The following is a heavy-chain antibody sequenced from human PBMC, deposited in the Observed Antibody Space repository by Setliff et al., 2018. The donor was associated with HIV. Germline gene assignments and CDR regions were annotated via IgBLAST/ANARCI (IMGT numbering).Heavy chain of an antibody. CDR3: ARGVNYYDSSGYAPDAFDI. D-gene: IGHD3-22*01. CDR2: IIPILGIA. V-gene: IGHV1-69*10. CDR1: GGTFSSYA. J-gene: IGHJ3*02. Sequence: SVKVSCKASGGTFSSYASSWVRQAPGQGLEWMGGIIPILGIANYAQKFQGRVTITTDESTSTAYMELSSLRSEDTAVYYCARGVNYYDSSGYAPDAFDIWGQGRMVTVSS.